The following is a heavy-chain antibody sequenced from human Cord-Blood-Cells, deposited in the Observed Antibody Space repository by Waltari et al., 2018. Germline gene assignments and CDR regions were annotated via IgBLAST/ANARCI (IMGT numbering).Heavy chain of an antibody. CDR1: GGTFSSYA. V-gene: IGHV1-69*09. CDR3: ARVVAATSFDY. Sequence: QVQLVQSGAEVKKPGSSVKVSCKASGGTFSSYAISWVRQAPGQGLEWMGRIIPILGIANYAQKCQGRVTITADKSTSTAYMGLSSLRSEDTAVYYCARVVAATSFDYWGQGTLVTVSS. D-gene: IGHD2-15*01. J-gene: IGHJ4*02. CDR2: IIPILGIA.